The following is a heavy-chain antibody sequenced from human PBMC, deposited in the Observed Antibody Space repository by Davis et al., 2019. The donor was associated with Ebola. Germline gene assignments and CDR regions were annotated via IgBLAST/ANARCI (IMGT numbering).Heavy chain of an antibody. J-gene: IGHJ4*02. V-gene: IGHV4-34*01. D-gene: IGHD6-13*01. CDR1: GGSISSYY. CDR3: ARGDLGGKQLVY. Sequence: SETLSLTCTVSGGSISSYYWSWIRQPPGKGLEWIGEINHSGSTNYNPSLKSRVTISVDTSKNQFSLKLSSVTAADTAVYYCARGDLGGKQLVYWGQGTLVTVSS. CDR2: INHSGST.